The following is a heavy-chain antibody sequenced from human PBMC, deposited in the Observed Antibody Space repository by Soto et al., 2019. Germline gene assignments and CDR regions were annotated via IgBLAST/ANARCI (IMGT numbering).Heavy chain of an antibody. J-gene: IGHJ6*02. CDR2: ISAYNGNT. D-gene: IGHD6-13*01. CDR1: GYTFTSYG. Sequence: ASVKVSCKASGYTFTSYGISWVRQAPGQGLEWMGWISAYNGNTNYAQKLQGRVTMTTDTSTSTAYMGLRSLRSDDTAVYYCASSSSYSPDYYYYGMDVWGQGTTVTVSS. V-gene: IGHV1-18*04. CDR3: ASSSSYSPDYYYYGMDV.